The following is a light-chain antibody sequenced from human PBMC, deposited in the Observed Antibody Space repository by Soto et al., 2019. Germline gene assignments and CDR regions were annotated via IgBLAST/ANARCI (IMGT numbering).Light chain of an antibody. J-gene: IGLJ2*01. CDR3: CSYGRSVV. CDR1: SSDIGAYDY. V-gene: IGLV2-14*01. CDR2: EVN. Sequence: QAVLTQPASLSGSPGQSITISCTGTSSDIGAYDYVSWFQQHPGKAPKLMISEVNNRPSGVPNRFSGSKSGNTASLTISGLHAEDEADYYCCSYGRSVVFGGGTKLTVL.